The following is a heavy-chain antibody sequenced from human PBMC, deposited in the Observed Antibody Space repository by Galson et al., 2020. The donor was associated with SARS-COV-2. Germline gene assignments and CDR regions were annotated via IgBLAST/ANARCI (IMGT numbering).Heavy chain of an antibody. J-gene: IGHJ2*01. Sequence: SETLSLTCAVSGYSVSTTHYWGWVRLAPGERLQWIGSIYPNGRTYYNPSLESRVTISVDTSRNQFSLTLASVTAADTAFYYCAIQGVNMIVLVTVPGWFFDLWGRCTLVTVCS. V-gene: IGHV4-38-2*01. CDR1: GYSVSTTHY. CDR2: IYPNGRT. D-gene: IGHD2-21*02. CDR3: AIQGVNMIVLVTVPGWFFDL.